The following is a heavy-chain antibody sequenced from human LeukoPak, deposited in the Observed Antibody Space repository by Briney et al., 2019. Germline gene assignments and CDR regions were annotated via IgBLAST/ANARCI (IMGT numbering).Heavy chain of an antibody. CDR2: IYTSGST. CDR3: AAGSGSPYRFDY. Sequence: PSQTLSLTCTVSGGSISSGSYYWNWIRQPAGKGLEWIGLIYTSGSTKDNPSLQSRVTISVDTSKNQFSLSLSSVTAADTAVYYCAAGSGSPYRFDYWGQGTLVTVSS. V-gene: IGHV4-61*02. D-gene: IGHD3-10*01. J-gene: IGHJ4*02. CDR1: GGSISSGSYY.